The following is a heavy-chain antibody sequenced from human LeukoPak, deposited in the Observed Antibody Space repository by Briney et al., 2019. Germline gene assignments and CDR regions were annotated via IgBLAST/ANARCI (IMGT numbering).Heavy chain of an antibody. CDR3: ARGNSGCTGGYCYFYYMDV. CDR1: GGSISSSSYY. V-gene: IGHV4-61*01. Sequence: SETLSLTCTVSGGSISSSSYYWSWIRQPPGKGLEWVGYIYYSGSTNYSPSLKSRVTISVDTSKNQISLKLSSVTAADTAVYYCARGNSGCTGGYCYFYYMDVWGKGTTVTVSS. D-gene: IGHD2-8*02. J-gene: IGHJ6*03. CDR2: IYYSGST.